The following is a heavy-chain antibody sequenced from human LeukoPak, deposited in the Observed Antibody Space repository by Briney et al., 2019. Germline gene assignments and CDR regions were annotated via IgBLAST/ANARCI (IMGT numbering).Heavy chain of an antibody. Sequence: PGRSLRLSCAASGFMFDDSAMHWVRQAPGKGLEWVSLISGDGVSTFYADSVKGRFTISRDNSKNSLSLQMDSLTTEDTALYYCAKEGYSHTSNYFDNWGQGILVTVSS. CDR2: ISGDGVST. D-gene: IGHD2-15*01. CDR1: GFMFDDSA. V-gene: IGHV3-43*02. J-gene: IGHJ4*02. CDR3: AKEGYSHTSNYFDN.